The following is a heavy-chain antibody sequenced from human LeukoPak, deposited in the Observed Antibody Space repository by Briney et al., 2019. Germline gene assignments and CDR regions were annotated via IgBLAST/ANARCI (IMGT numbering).Heavy chain of an antibody. Sequence: ASVKVSCKASGYTFTGYYMHWVRQAPGQGLEWMGWINPNSGGTNYAQKFQGRVTMTRDTSISTAYMELSRLRSDDTAVYYCAREGTVVAEMLGNYYYYMDVWGKGTTVTVSS. J-gene: IGHJ6*03. CDR2: INPNSGGT. CDR3: AREGTVVAEMLGNYYYYMDV. CDR1: GYTFTGYY. D-gene: IGHD2-15*01. V-gene: IGHV1-2*02.